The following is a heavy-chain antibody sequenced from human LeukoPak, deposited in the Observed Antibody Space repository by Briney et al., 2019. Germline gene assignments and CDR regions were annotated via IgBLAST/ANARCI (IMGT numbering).Heavy chain of an antibody. J-gene: IGHJ3*02. Sequence: SETLSLTCTVSVGSISSYYWSWIRQPPGKGLEWIGYIDYSGSTNYNPSLKSRVTISVDTSKNQFSLKLSSVTAADTAVFYCARGYSYGYAFDIWGQGTMVTVSS. V-gene: IGHV4-59*01. CDR2: IDYSGST. D-gene: IGHD5-18*01. CDR3: ARGYSYGYAFDI. CDR1: VGSISSYY.